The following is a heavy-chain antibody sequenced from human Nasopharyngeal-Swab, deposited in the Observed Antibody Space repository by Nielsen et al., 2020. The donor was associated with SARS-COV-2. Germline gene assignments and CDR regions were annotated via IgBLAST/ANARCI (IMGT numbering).Heavy chain of an antibody. J-gene: IGHJ4*02. Sequence: WIRQPPGKGLEWIGNIYYSGSAYYNPSLKSRVTISVDTSKNQFSLNLISVTAADAAVYYCARVGRVIDYWGQGTLVTGAS. CDR2: IYYSGSA. D-gene: IGHD1-14*01. V-gene: IGHV4-39*07. CDR3: ARVGRVIDY.